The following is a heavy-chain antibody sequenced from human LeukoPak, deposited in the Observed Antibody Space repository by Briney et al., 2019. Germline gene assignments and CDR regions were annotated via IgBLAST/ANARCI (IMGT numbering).Heavy chain of an antibody. Sequence: GGSLRLSCAASGFTFSRYAMRWLRKAPGKGLEWVSAISGSGDSTYHADPVRGVFTLSRDNSRNTLYLQVNSLRAEDTAVYYCAKAAALYYDMLTGYYYYYYYMDVWGKGTTVTVSS. CDR3: AKAAALYYDMLTGYYYYYYYMDV. D-gene: IGHD3-9*01. CDR2: ISGSGDST. J-gene: IGHJ6*03. V-gene: IGHV3-23*01. CDR1: GFTFSRYA.